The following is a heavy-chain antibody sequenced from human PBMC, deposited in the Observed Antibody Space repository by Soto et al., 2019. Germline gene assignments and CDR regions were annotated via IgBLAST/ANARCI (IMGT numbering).Heavy chain of an antibody. V-gene: IGHV4-30-2*05. CDR3: ARDLQYSRLFYGMDV. D-gene: IGHD6-13*01. J-gene: IGHJ6*02. CDR2: VYHSGST. Sequence: PSETLSLTCAVSGGSSRSGGYSWSWIRQPPGKGLEWIGYVYHSGSTYYNPSLKSRVTISVDTSKNQFSLKLSSVTAADTAVYYCARDLQYSRLFYGMDVWGQGTTVTVSS. CDR1: GGSSRSGGYS.